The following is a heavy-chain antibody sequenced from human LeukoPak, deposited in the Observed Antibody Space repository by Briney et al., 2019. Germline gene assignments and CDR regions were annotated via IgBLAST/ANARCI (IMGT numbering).Heavy chain of an antibody. D-gene: IGHD3-10*02. CDR2: ISTSSSYI. CDR1: GCTFSSHS. V-gene: IGHV3-21*01. J-gene: IGHJ6*04. CDR3: AELGITMIGGV. Sequence: GGSLRLSCAASGCTFSSHSMNWVREAPGKGLEWVSCISTSSSYIYYADSVKGRFTISRDNAKNSLYLQMNSLRAEDTAVYYCAELGITMIGGVWGKGTTVTISS.